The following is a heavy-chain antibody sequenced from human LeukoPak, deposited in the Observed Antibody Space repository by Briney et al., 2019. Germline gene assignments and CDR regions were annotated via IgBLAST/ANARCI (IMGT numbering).Heavy chain of an antibody. J-gene: IGHJ3*02. Sequence: SETLSLTCTVSGGSISSGGYYWSWIRQHPGKGLEWIGYIYYSGSTCYNPSLKSRVTISVDTSKNQFSLKLSSVTAADTAVYYCARDVYSSGSDAFDIWGQGTMVTVSS. CDR1: GGSISSGGYY. CDR3: ARDVYSSGSDAFDI. CDR2: IYYSGST. D-gene: IGHD6-19*01. V-gene: IGHV4-31*03.